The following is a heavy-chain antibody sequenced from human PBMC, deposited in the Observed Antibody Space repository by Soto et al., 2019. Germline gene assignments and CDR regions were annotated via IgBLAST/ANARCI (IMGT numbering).Heavy chain of an antibody. V-gene: IGHV3-30-3*01. Sequence: GGSLRLSCAASGFTFKSYAMHWVRQAPGKGLEWVAVISYDGSNKYYADSVKGRFTISRDTSNNTLYLQMNSLRAEYTAVYYCARDWRALEYYYYYYGMDVRGQGTTVPVSS. D-gene: IGHD3-3*01. CDR1: GFTFKSYA. CDR2: ISYDGSNK. J-gene: IGHJ6*02. CDR3: ARDWRALEYYYYYYGMDV.